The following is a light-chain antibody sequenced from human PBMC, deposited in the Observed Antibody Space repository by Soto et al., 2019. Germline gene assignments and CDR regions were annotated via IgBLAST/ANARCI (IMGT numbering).Light chain of an antibody. CDR1: QSVTSNY. CDR3: QQYGNSPIT. CDR2: GAS. V-gene: IGKV3-20*01. Sequence: ETVLTQFPGTLSLSPGERATLSCRASQSVTSNYLAWYQQKPGHAPRLLIYGASIRATGVPDRFSGSGSGTDFTLTITRLEPEDFAVYDCQQYGNSPITFGQGTRLEIK. J-gene: IGKJ5*01.